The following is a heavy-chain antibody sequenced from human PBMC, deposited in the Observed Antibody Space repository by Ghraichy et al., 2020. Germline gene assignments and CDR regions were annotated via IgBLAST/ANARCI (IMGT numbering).Heavy chain of an antibody. J-gene: IGHJ4*02. Sequence: GGSLRLSCAASGFTFTSYGMSWVRQAPGKGLEWVSAISGSGGSTYYADSVKGRFTIFRDSSKNTLYLQMNSLRAEDTAIYYCAKSPPGGAIGEMRGDYWGQGTLVTVSS. CDR1: GFTFTSYG. V-gene: IGHV3-23*01. CDR2: ISGSGGST. D-gene: IGHD2-21*01. CDR3: AKSPPGGAIGEMRGDY.